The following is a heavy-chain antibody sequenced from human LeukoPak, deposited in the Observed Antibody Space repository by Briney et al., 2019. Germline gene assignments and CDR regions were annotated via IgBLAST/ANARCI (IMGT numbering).Heavy chain of an antibody. Sequence: SETLSLTCSVSGGSMSSYYWNWIRHTPGKGLEWIGYIYYTGSTNYSPSFKSRVTISLDTSKKQIFLNMNSVTAADTPVYYCGRAEELYVGSPPLYYYYLDVWGKGTTVTVSS. CDR1: GGSMSSYY. D-gene: IGHD1-26*01. CDR2: IYYTGST. J-gene: IGHJ6*03. CDR3: GRAEELYVGSPPLYYYYLDV. V-gene: IGHV4-59*01.